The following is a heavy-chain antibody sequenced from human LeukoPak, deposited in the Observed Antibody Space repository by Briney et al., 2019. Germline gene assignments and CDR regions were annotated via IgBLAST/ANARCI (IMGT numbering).Heavy chain of an antibody. CDR3: ASRRSGWPNDAFDI. CDR2: ISRGSTYI. CDR1: GFTFSTYA. J-gene: IGHJ3*02. Sequence: GGSLRLSCVGTGFTFSTYAMNWVRQAPGKRLEWVSSISRGSTYIYYADSLRGRVTISRDDAENSLYLQMNSLRAEDTAVYYCASRRSGWPNDAFDIWGQGTMVIATS. V-gene: IGHV3-21*06. D-gene: IGHD6-19*01.